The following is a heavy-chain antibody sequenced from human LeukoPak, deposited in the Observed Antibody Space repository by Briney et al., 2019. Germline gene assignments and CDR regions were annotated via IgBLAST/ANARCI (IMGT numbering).Heavy chain of an antibody. CDR1: GGSISSYY. D-gene: IGHD3-22*01. CDR2: IYTSGST. V-gene: IGHV4-4*07. Sequence: SETLSLTCTVSGGSISSYYWSWIRQPAGKGLEWIGRIYTSGSTNYNPSLKSRVTMSVDTSKNQFSLKLSSVTAADTAVYYCARKTYDSSGLIPHPGVFDIWGQGTMVTVSS. CDR3: ARKTYDSSGLIPHPGVFDI. J-gene: IGHJ3*02.